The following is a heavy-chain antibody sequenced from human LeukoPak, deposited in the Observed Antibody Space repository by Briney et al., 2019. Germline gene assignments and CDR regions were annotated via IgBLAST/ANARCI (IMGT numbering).Heavy chain of an antibody. CDR3: ARDPEAQYYDFWSGYFDY. V-gene: IGHV1-69*13. J-gene: IGHJ4*02. Sequence: SVKVSCKASGGTFSSCAISWVRQAPGQGLEWMGGIIPIFGTANYAQKFQGRVTITADESTSTAYMELSSLRSEDTAVYYCARDPEAQYYDFWSGYFDYWGQGTLVTVSS. D-gene: IGHD3-3*01. CDR2: IIPIFGTA. CDR1: GGTFSSCA.